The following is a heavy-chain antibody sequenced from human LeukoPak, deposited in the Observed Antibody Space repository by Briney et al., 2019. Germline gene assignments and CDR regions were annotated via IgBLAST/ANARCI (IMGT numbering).Heavy chain of an antibody. J-gene: IGHJ6*03. CDR1: GFTFSSYG. CDR3: TTVPRGFYYDSSGYYLAYYYYMDV. V-gene: IGHV3-30*03. Sequence: GGSLRLSCAASGFTFSSYGMHWVRQAPGKGLEWVAVISYDGSNKYYADSVKGRFTISRDNSKNTLYLQMNSLKTEDTAVYYCTTVPRGFYYDSSGYYLAYYYYMDVWGKGTTVTISS. CDR2: ISYDGSNK. D-gene: IGHD3-22*01.